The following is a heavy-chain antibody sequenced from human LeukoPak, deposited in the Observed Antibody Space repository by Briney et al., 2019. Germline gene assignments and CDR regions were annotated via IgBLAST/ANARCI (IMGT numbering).Heavy chain of an antibody. CDR1: GGSISYYY. V-gene: IGHV4-59*01. CDR3: ARSYSGTGYFYYGMDV. Sequence: KASETLSLTCTVSGGSISYYYWTWIRQPPGKGLEWIAYIYYTGTTNYNPSLKSRVTISLDTFKNQFSLKLTSVTAADTAVYYCARSYSGTGYFYYGMDVWGQGTTVTVSS. CDR2: IYYTGTT. D-gene: IGHD1-26*01. J-gene: IGHJ6*02.